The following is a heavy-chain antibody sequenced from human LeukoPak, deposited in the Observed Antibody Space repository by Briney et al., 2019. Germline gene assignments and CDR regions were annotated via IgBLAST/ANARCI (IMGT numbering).Heavy chain of an antibody. D-gene: IGHD3-3*01. CDR2: ISSSSKYI. CDR1: EFTFSSYN. V-gene: IGHV3-21*03. Sequence: GGSLRLSCAASEFTFSSYNMNWVRQAPGKGLEWVASISSSSKYIYYAGSVKGRFTISRDNAKNSLYLQMNSLRAEDTAVYYCAREHFWSGYFSNLHFDYWGRGALVTVSS. J-gene: IGHJ4*02. CDR3: AREHFWSGYFSNLHFDY.